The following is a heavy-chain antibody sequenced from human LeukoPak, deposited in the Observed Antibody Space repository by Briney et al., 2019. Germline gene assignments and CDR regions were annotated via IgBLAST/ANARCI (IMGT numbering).Heavy chain of an antibody. CDR2: ISGSGGST. Sequence: GGSLRLSCAASGFTFSSYAMSWVRQAPGKGLEWVSAISGSGGSTYYADSVKGRFTISRDNSKNTLYLQMNSLRAEDTAVYYCAKSNYYDSSGYYTLGLGYFDYWGQGTLVTVSS. D-gene: IGHD3-22*01. CDR1: GFTFSSYA. J-gene: IGHJ4*02. CDR3: AKSNYYDSSGYYTLGLGYFDY. V-gene: IGHV3-23*01.